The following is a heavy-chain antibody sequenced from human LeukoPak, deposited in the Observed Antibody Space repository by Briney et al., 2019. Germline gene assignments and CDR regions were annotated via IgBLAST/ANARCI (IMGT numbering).Heavy chain of an antibody. CDR1: GFIFSDYY. V-gene: IGHV3-11*01. CDR2: ITSSGSTI. CDR3: ARDGSSWSFDY. Sequence: GGSLRLSCAASGFIFSDYYMNWIRQAPGQGLEWVSYITSSGSTIYFADSVKGRFTISRDNAKNSLYLQMNSLRAEDTAVYYCARDGSSWSFDYWGQGTLVTVSS. J-gene: IGHJ4*02. D-gene: IGHD6-13*01.